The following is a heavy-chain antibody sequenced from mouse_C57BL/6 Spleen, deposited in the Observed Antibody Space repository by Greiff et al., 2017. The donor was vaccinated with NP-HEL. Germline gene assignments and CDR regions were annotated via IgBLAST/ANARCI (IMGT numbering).Heavy chain of an antibody. J-gene: IGHJ3*01. D-gene: IGHD2-5*01. CDR3: ASGAYYSNLGGFAY. CDR2: ISYDGSN. CDR1: GYSITSGYY. V-gene: IGHV3-6*01. Sequence: EVKLQESGPGLVKPSQSLSLTCSVTGYSITSGYYWNWIRQFPGNKLEWMGYISYDGSNNYNPSLKNRISITRDTSKNQFFLKLNSVTTEDTATYYCASGAYYSNLGGFAYWGQGTLVTVSA.